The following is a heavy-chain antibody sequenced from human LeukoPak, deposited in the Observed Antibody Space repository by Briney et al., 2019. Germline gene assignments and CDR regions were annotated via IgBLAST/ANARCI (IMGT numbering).Heavy chain of an antibody. CDR3: ARDYYTSGSPNDR. J-gene: IGHJ5*02. D-gene: IGHD3-10*01. Sequence: GGSLRLSCAASGFTFSTYWMHWVRQAPGKGLVWLSRINSDGGSTNNADSVKGRFTISRDNAKNTLYLQMNSLRAEDTAVYYCARDYYTSGSPNDRWGQGTLVTVSS. CDR1: GFTFSTYW. CDR2: INSDGGST. V-gene: IGHV3-74*01.